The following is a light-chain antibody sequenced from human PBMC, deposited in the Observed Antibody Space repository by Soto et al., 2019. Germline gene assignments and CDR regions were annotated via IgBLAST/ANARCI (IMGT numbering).Light chain of an antibody. V-gene: IGLV1-40*01. Sequence: QSVLTQPPSVSGAPGQRDTISCTGSRSNIGAGYDVHWYQQLPGTAPKLLIYGNSNRPSGVPDRFSGSKSGTSASLAITGLQAEDEADYYCQSYDSSLSGWVFGGGTKVTVL. J-gene: IGLJ3*02. CDR1: RSNIGAGYD. CDR2: GNS. CDR3: QSYDSSLSGWV.